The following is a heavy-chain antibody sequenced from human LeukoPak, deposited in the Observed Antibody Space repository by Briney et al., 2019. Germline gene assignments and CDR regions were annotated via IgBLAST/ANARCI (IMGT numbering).Heavy chain of an antibody. CDR2: INPNSGGT. D-gene: IGHD3-3*01. CDR1: GYTFTGYY. V-gene: IGHV1-2*02. J-gene: IGHJ6*03. Sequence: GASVKVSCKASGYTFTGYYMYWVRQAPGPGLEGMGWINPNSGGTNYAQKFQGRVTMTRDTSISTAYMELSRLRSDDAAVYYCAREGLAIFGVVNYYMDVWGKGTTVTVSS. CDR3: AREGLAIFGVVNYYMDV.